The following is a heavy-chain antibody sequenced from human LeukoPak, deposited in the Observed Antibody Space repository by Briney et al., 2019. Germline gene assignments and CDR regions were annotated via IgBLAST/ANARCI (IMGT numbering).Heavy chain of an antibody. D-gene: IGHD3-3*01. CDR3: AKDRGVFGVAYSLDY. CDR1: GFTFSSYG. Sequence: GGSLRLSCAASGFTFSSYGMHWVRQAPGKGLEWVSYIRYDGINEYYADSVRGRFTISRDISKKTLYLQMNSLRAEDTAVYYCAKDRGVFGVAYSLDYWGQGSLVTVSS. V-gene: IGHV3-30*02. J-gene: IGHJ4*02. CDR2: IRYDGINE.